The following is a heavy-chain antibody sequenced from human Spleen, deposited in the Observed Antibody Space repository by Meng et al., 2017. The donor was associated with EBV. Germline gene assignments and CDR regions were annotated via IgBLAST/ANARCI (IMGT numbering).Heavy chain of an antibody. V-gene: IGHV4-39*01. Sequence: SGPGKVTPSRTLSPPCIVTGGSTSSFYYWGCTRQPPGRGLAWIGSGHYTGSTYYRPSLKSRVTVSVDTSKNQFSLRLTSVTAADTAVYYCARPFPSWQSPRLDPFGAWGQGTLVTVSS. CDR1: GGSTSSFYY. CDR2: GHYTGST. D-gene: IGHD6-19*01. J-gene: IGHJ5*02. CDR3: ARPFPSWQSPRLDPFGA.